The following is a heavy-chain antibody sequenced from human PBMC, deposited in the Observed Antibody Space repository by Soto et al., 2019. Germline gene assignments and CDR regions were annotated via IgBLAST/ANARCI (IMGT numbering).Heavy chain of an antibody. Sequence: PSETLSLTCTVSGGSISSGDYYWSWIRQPPGKGLEWIGYIYYSGSTYYNPSLKSRVTISVDTSKNQFSLKLSSVTAADTAVYYCARHSLLNIVATPAVTFDYWGQGTLVTVSS. V-gene: IGHV4-30-4*01. D-gene: IGHD5-12*01. CDR3: ARHSLLNIVATPAVTFDY. CDR1: GGSISSGDYY. CDR2: IYYSGST. J-gene: IGHJ4*02.